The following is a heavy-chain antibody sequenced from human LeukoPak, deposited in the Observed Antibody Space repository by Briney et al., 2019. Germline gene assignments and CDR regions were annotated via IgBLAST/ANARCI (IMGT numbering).Heavy chain of an antibody. CDR1: GGSISSYY. D-gene: IGHD6-6*01. CDR2: IYYSGST. V-gene: IGHV4-59*01. J-gene: IGHJ6*03. Sequence: PSETLSLTCTVSGGSISSYYWSWPRQPPGKGLEWLGYIYYSGSTNYNPSLKSRVTISVDTSKNQFSLKLSSVTAADTAVYYCAKFSGDLAARDYYYYMDVWGKGTTVTVSS. CDR3: AKFSGDLAARDYYYYMDV.